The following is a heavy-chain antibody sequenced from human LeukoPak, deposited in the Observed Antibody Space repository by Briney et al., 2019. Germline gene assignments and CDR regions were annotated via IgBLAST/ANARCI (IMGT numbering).Heavy chain of an antibody. CDR2: ISGDGTET. CDR1: GLIFRNYA. CDR3: AKGGHYSFFDY. V-gene: IGHV3-23*01. Sequence: GGSLRLSCTASGLIFRNYAMTWVRQAPRKGLEWVSTISGDGTETFYADSVKGRFTISRDNSKNTQYLQMSSLRAEDTGIYYCAKGGHYSFFDYWGQGTLVTVSS. D-gene: IGHD4-11*01. J-gene: IGHJ4*02.